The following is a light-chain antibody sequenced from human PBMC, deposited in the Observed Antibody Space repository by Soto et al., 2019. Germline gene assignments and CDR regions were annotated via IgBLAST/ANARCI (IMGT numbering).Light chain of an antibody. V-gene: IGKV3-20*01. J-gene: IGKJ4*01. CDR3: QEYGSSPLT. CDR2: GAS. CDR1: KSVSSNY. Sequence: EIVLTQSPGTLSLSPGERATLSCRASKSVSSNYLAWYQQKPGQAPRLLIYGASSRATGIPDRFSGSGSGTDFTLTISRLEPEDFAVYYCQEYGSSPLTFGGGTKVEI.